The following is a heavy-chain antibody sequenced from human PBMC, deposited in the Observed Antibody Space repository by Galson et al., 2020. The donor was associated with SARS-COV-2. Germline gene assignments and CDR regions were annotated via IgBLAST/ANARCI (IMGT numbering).Heavy chain of an antibody. Sequence: GESLKISCVGSGFTFSIHWMSWVRQAPGKGLEWVADIQPDGSDKYYVDSVKGQFTIARDNAKNSVYLQMNSLRAEDTAMYYCARGHWGRDYWGQGTLVTVSS. V-gene: IGHV3-7*04. CDR3: ARGHWGRDY. CDR2: IQPDGSDK. CDR1: GFTFSIHW. J-gene: IGHJ4*02. D-gene: IGHD7-27*01.